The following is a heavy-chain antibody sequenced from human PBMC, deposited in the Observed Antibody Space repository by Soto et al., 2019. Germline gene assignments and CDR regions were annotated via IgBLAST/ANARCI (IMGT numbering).Heavy chain of an antibody. D-gene: IGHD7-27*01. Sequence: SETLSLTCAVYGGSFSGYYWSWIRQPAGKGLEWIGRFYTSGNTNYNPSLKSRVTMSLDTSKNQFSLKLSFVTAADTAVYFCASDSTGWFDPWGQGTLVTVSS. V-gene: IGHV4-59*10. J-gene: IGHJ5*02. CDR2: FYTSGNT. CDR3: ASDSTGWFDP. CDR1: GGSFSGYY.